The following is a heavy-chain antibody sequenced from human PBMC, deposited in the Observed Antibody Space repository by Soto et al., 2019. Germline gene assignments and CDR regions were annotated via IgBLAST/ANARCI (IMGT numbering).Heavy chain of an antibody. J-gene: IGHJ4*02. CDR3: ARGSNGDYVGY. D-gene: IGHD4-17*01. V-gene: IGHV4-30-2*01. CDR1: GGSISSGGYS. Sequence: QLQLQESGSGLVKPSQTLSLTCAVSGGSISSGGYSWSWIRQPPGKGLEWIGYIYHSGSTYYNPSLNSRATLSVDRSKNQFSLKLSSVTAADTAVYYCARGSNGDYVGYWGQGTLVTVSS. CDR2: IYHSGST.